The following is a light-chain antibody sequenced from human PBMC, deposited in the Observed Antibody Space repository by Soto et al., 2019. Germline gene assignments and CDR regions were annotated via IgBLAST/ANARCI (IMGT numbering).Light chain of an antibody. Sequence: SYELTQSPSVSVAPGQTAKITCGGNNIGGKSVHWYQQKPGQAPVLVVYDDNDRPSGIPERFSGSNSGRTATLTLSRVEAGDEAVYYCQVWDSDSDHVVFGGRTKVTVL. CDR1: NIGGKS. CDR3: QVWDSDSDHVV. J-gene: IGLJ2*01. CDR2: DDN. V-gene: IGLV3-21*02.